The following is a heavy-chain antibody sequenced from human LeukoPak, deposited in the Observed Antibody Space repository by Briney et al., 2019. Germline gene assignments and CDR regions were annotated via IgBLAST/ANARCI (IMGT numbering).Heavy chain of an antibody. CDR2: ISGSGGT. CDR1: GFSFSNYL. Sequence: PGGSLRLSCAVSGFSFSNYLMSWVRHAPGKGLEWVSAISGSGGTYYADSVKGRFTISRDNSKNTLYLQMSSLRGEDTAVYCCAKDLPRSKSFDYWGQGTLVTVSS. J-gene: IGHJ4*02. V-gene: IGHV3-23*01. CDR3: AKDLPRSKSFDY.